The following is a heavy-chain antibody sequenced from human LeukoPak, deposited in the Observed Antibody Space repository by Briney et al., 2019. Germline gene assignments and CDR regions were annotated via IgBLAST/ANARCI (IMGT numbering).Heavy chain of an antibody. Sequence: GGSLRLSCAASGFIFNSYAMSWVRQAPGKGLEWVLAISESGGGTYYADSVKGRFTISRDNSKNTMYLQMNSLTAEDTAVYYCAKDLGLIDSLGYCTGDSCYFDYWGPGTLVTVSS. CDR3: AKDLGLIDSLGYCTGDSCYFDY. V-gene: IGHV3-23*01. J-gene: IGHJ4*02. CDR2: ISESGGGT. CDR1: GFIFNSYA. D-gene: IGHD2-15*01.